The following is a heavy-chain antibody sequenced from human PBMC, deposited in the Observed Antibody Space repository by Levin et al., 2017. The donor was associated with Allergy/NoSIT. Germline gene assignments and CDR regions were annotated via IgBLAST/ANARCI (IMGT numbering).Heavy chain of an antibody. CDR1: GGSISSSSYY. J-gene: IGHJ4*02. V-gene: IGHV4-39*01. Sequence: SQTLSLTCTVSGGSISSSSYYWGWIRQPPGKGLEWIGSIYYSGSTYYNPSLKSRVTISVDTSKNQFSLKLSSVTAADTAVYYCARHFPHYYGSGMAPYFDYWGQGTLVTVSS. D-gene: IGHD3-10*01. CDR3: ARHFPHYYGSGMAPYFDY. CDR2: IYYSGST.